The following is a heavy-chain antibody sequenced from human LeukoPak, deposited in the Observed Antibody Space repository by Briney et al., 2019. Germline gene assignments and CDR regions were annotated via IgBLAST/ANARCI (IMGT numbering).Heavy chain of an antibody. D-gene: IGHD6-13*01. J-gene: IGHJ5*02. CDR3: ARGLGSSSWFDP. V-gene: IGHV1-2*02. CDR1: GYTFTGYY. CDR2: INPNSGGT. Sequence: ASVNVSCKASGYTFTGYYMHWVRQAPGQGLEWMGWINPNSGGTNYAQKFQGRVTMTRDTSISTAYMELSRLRSDDTAVYYCARGLGSSSWFDPWGQGTLVTVSS.